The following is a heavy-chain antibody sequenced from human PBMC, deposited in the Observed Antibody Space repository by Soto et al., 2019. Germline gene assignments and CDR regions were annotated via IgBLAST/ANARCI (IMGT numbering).Heavy chain of an antibody. J-gene: IGHJ4*02. V-gene: IGHV1-58*02. CDR2: IVVGSGNT. CDR3: AAGYYYGPFYFDY. D-gene: IGHD3-10*01. CDR1: GFTFTSSA. Sequence: SVKVSCKASGFTFTSSAMQWVRQARGQRLEWIGWIVVGSGNTNYAQKFQERVTITRDMSTSTAYMELSSLRSEDTAVYYCAAGYYYGPFYFDYWGQGALVTVSS.